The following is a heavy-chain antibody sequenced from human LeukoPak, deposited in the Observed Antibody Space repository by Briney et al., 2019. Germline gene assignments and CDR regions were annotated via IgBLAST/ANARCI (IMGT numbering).Heavy chain of an antibody. Sequence: ASVKVSCKASGGTFSSYAISWVRQAPGQGLEWMGRIIPIFGTANYAQKFQGGVTITTDESTSTAYMELSSLRSEDTAVYYCARVYYYDSSGYYYFDYWGQGTLVTVSS. D-gene: IGHD3-22*01. CDR2: IIPIFGTA. CDR3: ARVYYYDSSGYYYFDY. J-gene: IGHJ4*02. CDR1: GGTFSSYA. V-gene: IGHV1-69*05.